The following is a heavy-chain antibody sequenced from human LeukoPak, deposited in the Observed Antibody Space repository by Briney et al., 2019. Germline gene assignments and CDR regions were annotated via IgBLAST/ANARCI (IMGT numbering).Heavy chain of an antibody. CDR2: IYYSGST. D-gene: IGHD3-22*01. CDR3: AREGLNYYDSSPNAFDI. J-gene: IGHJ3*02. Sequence: SETLSLTCTVSGGSISSNYWSWIRQPPGKGLEWIGYIYYSGSTNYNPSLKSRVTISVDTSKNQFSLKLSSVTAADTAVYYCAREGLNYYDSSPNAFDIWGQGTMVTVSS. V-gene: IGHV4-59*12. CDR1: GGSISSNY.